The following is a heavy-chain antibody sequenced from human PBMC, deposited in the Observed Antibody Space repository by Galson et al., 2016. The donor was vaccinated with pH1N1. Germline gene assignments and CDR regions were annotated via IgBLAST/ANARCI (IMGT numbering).Heavy chain of an antibody. Sequence: SVKVSCKASGYTFTRYYFHWVRQAPGQGLEWMGLIIPTGGGTTYAPKFQGRVTMTRDTSTSTVYMELTSLRSDDTALYFCARDGDGDYIGGDYWGQGTLVTVSS. D-gene: IGHD4-17*01. CDR3: ARDGDGDYIGGDY. CDR2: IIPTGGGT. V-gene: IGHV1-46*01. CDR1: GYTFTRYY. J-gene: IGHJ4*02.